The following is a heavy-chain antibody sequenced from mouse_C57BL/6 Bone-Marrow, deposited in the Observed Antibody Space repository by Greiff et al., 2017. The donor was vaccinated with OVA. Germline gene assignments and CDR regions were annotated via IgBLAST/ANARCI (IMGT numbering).Heavy chain of an antibody. D-gene: IGHD2-4*01. V-gene: IGHV1-82*01. Sequence: VQLQQSGPELVKPGASVKISCKASGYAFSSSWMNWVKQRPGKGLEWIGRIYPGDGDTNYNGKFKGKATLTADKSSITAYMQLSSLTSEDSAVYFCARRDYDGGMDYWGQGTSVTVSS. CDR1: GYAFSSSW. CDR3: ARRDYDGGMDY. CDR2: IYPGDGDT. J-gene: IGHJ4*01.